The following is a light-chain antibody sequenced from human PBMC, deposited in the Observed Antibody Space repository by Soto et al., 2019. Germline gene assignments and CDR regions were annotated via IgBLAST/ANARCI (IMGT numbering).Light chain of an antibody. J-gene: IGKJ4*01. V-gene: IGKV3-20*01. CDR2: DAT. CDR3: QQYSSSPLT. CDR1: QSVSSSY. Sequence: EIVLTQSPGTLSLSPGERATLSCRARQSVSSSYLAWYQQKPGQAPRLLIYDATNRATGIPARFSGSGSRTDFTLTINRLEGEDVAVYYCQQYSSSPLTFGGATKVDI.